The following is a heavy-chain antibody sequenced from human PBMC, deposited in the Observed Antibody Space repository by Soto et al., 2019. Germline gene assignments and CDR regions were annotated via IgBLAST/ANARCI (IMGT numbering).Heavy chain of an antibody. D-gene: IGHD4-17*01. CDR1: GGSFSGYY. CDR2: INHSGST. Sequence: SETLSLTCAVYGGSFSGYYWSWIRQPPGKGLEWIGEINHSGSTNYNPSLKSRVTISVDTSKNQFSLKLSSVTAADTAVYYCARGRYGDYEWGQGTLVTVSS. V-gene: IGHV4-34*01. CDR3: ARGRYGDYE. J-gene: IGHJ4*02.